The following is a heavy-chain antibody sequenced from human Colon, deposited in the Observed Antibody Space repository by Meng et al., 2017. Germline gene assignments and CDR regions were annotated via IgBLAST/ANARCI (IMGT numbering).Heavy chain of an antibody. CDR2: ISYDGSNQ. CDR1: GFTFSSYA. Sequence: QVHLVESWGGVVQPGRSLRLSCAAYGFTFSSYAMHWVGQAPGKGLEWAANISYDGSNQYYTESVKGRFSISRDTSKNTLFLQMNSMRHEDTTVYYCAKESGPAANLGYLESWGPGTLVTVSS. V-gene: IGHV3-30*18. J-gene: IGHJ4*02. D-gene: IGHD2-2*01. CDR3: AKESGPAANLGYLES.